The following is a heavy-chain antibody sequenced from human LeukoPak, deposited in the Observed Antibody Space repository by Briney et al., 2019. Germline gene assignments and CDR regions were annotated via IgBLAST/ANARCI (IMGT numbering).Heavy chain of an antibody. J-gene: IGHJ4*02. CDR2: IYVGDSST. D-gene: IGHD6-13*01. Sequence: GESLKISCKGSGYSFRSYWIGWVRQMPGKGLEWMGMIYVGDSSTRYSPSFQGQVTMSADESINTACLQWSSLKASDTAMYYCARSGYVAAAGTYFDYWGQGTLVTVSS. CDR3: ARSGYVAAAGTYFDY. V-gene: IGHV5-51*01. CDR1: GYSFRSYW.